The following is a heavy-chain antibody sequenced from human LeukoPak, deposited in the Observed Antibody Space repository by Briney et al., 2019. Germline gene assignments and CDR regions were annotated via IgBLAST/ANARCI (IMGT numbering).Heavy chain of an antibody. Sequence: GGSLRLSCAASGFTFKLYWMHWVRQVPGKRPVWVSRINDDGSDTIYADSVRGRFTISRDDAKNTVYLQMNNLRAEDTAVYYCARDSGPIVGATDYWGQGTLVTVSS. CDR1: GFTFKLYW. CDR3: ARDSGPIVGATDY. D-gene: IGHD1-26*01. J-gene: IGHJ4*02. CDR2: INDDGSDT. V-gene: IGHV3-74*01.